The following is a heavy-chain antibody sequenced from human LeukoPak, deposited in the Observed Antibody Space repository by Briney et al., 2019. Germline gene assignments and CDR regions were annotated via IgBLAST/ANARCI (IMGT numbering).Heavy chain of an antibody. J-gene: IGHJ6*02. Sequence: SETLSLTCTVSGGSISSYYWNWIRQPPGKGLEWIGYIYYSGSTNYNPSLKSRLTISVDTSKKQFSLKLSSVTAADTAMYYCARQGGIAARQYYYGMDVWGQGTTVTVSS. CDR2: IYYSGST. V-gene: IGHV4-59*08. CDR1: GGSISSYY. CDR3: ARQGGIAARQYYYGMDV. D-gene: IGHD6-6*01.